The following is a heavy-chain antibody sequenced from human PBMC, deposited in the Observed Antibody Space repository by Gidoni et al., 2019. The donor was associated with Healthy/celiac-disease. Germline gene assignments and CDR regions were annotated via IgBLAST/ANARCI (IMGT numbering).Heavy chain of an antibody. CDR2: IYYSGST. CDR1: GRSISSRSYY. J-gene: IGHJ6*03. V-gene: IGHV4-39*01. CDR3: ARIRDCSSTSCYTDYYYYMDV. D-gene: IGHD2-2*02. Sequence: QLQLQESGPGLVKPSATLSLTCTVSGRSISSRSYYWGWIRQPPGKGLEWIGSIYYSGSTYYNPSLKSRVTISVDTSKNQFSLKLSSVTAADTAVYYCARIRDCSSTSCYTDYYYYMDVWGKGTTVTVSS.